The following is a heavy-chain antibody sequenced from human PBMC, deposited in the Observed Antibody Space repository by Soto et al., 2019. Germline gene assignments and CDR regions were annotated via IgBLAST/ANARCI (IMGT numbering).Heavy chain of an antibody. CDR1: GDSISHYF. CDR2: IFTSGST. CDR3: AREMTRRRNWFDP. J-gene: IGHJ5*02. Sequence: QLQLQESGPGLVKPSETLSLTCTVSGDSISHYFWSWIRQPAGKGLEWIGRIFTSGSTNYNPSLTGRVTRSIDTSKSQFSLTLNSVTAADTAVYYCAREMTRRRNWFDPWGHGILVTVSS. V-gene: IGHV4-4*07.